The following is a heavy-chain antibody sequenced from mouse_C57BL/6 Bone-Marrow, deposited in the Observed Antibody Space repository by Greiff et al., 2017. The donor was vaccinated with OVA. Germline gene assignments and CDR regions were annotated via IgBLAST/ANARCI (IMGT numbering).Heavy chain of an antibody. Sequence: EVQLQQSGAELVRPGASVKLSCTASGFNIKDDYMHWVKQRPEQGLEWIGWIDPENGDTEYASKFQGKATITADTSSNTAYLQLSSLTSEDTAVYYCTKAATRFAYWGQGTLVTVSA. CDR3: TKAATRFAY. V-gene: IGHV14-4*01. CDR1: GFNIKDDY. D-gene: IGHD1-2*01. J-gene: IGHJ3*01. CDR2: IDPENGDT.